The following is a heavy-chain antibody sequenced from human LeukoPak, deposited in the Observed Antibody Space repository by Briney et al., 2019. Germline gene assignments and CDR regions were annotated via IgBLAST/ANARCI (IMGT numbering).Heavy chain of an antibody. Sequence: PSETLSLTCGVSGGSISGTNWWSWVRQPPGQGLEWIGEISLRGLTNYNPSLRSRLTMSLDESKNQVSLNLTSVTAADTAVYYCSRESGPCSPFGFWGQGTLVSVHS. D-gene: IGHD1-26*01. V-gene: IGHV4-4*02. CDR1: GGSISGTNW. CDR2: ISLRGLT. J-gene: IGHJ4*02. CDR3: SRESGPCSPFGF.